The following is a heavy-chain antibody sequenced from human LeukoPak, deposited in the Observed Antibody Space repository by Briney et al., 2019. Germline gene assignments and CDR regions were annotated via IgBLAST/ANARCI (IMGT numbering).Heavy chain of an antibody. Sequence: ASVKVSCKASGYTFTGYYMHWVRRAPGQGLEWMGRINPNSGGTNYAQKFQGRVTMTRDTSISTAYMELSRLRSDDTAVYYCARVTYYDSSGYSYWGQGTLVTVSS. V-gene: IGHV1-2*06. CDR2: INPNSGGT. CDR1: GYTFTGYY. CDR3: ARVTYYDSSGYSY. J-gene: IGHJ4*02. D-gene: IGHD3-22*01.